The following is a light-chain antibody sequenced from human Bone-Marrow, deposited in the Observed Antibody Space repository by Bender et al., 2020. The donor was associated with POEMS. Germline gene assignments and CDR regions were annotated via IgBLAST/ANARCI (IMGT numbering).Light chain of an antibody. J-gene: IGLJ2*01. CDR2: EGT. V-gene: IGLV2-23*01. CDR3: CSYVGSRTLV. Sequence: QSALTQPRSVSGSPGQSVTISCTGTSSDVGDYDHVSWYQQHPGKAPKLMIYEGTKRPSGVSNRFSGSRSGNTASLTISGLQTEDEAVYYCCSYVGSRTLVFGGGTKLTVL. CDR1: SSDVGDYDH.